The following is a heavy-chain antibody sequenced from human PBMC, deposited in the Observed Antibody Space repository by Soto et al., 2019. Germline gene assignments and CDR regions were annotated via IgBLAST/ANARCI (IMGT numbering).Heavy chain of an antibody. V-gene: IGHV4-34*01. D-gene: IGHD5-18*01. CDR2: INHSGST. CDR3: ARGRDGYSYGFSYYYYMDV. CDR1: GGYFSGYY. Sequence: QVQLQQWGAGLLKPSETLSLTCAVYGGYFSGYYWSWIRQPPGKGLEWIGEINHSGSTNYNPSLKRRVTISVDTSKNQFSLKLSSVTAADTAVYYCARGRDGYSYGFSYYYYMDVWGKGTTVTVSS. J-gene: IGHJ6*03.